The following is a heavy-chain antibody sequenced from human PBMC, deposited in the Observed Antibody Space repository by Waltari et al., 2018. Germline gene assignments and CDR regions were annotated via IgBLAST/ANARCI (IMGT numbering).Heavy chain of an antibody. CDR2: IYYSGST. CDR1: GGPISSYY. V-gene: IGHV4-59*01. D-gene: IGHD4-4*01. CDR3: ARVNTVRNWFDP. J-gene: IGHJ5*02. Sequence: QVQLQESGPGLVKPSETLSLTCTVSGGPISSYYWSWIRQPPGKGLEWIGYIYYSGSTNYNPSLKSRVTISVDTSKNQFSLKLSSVTAADTAVYYCARVNTVRNWFDPWGQGTLVTVSS.